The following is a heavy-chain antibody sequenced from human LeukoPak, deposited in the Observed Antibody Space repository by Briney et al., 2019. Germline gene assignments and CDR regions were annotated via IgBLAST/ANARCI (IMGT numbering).Heavy chain of an antibody. CDR1: WFPFSRHA. CDR2: ISYDATNE. Sequence: GGALRLSCSAPWFPFSRHAMQWGRQAPGKGRPWVGGISYDATNEYYAESLKGRFTISRDNSKNTVYLQMDSLRPEDTAVYYCARAFVAATDYYMDVWGKGTTVTVSS. J-gene: IGHJ6*03. V-gene: IGHV3-30*04. D-gene: IGHD2-15*01. CDR3: ARAFVAATDYYMDV.